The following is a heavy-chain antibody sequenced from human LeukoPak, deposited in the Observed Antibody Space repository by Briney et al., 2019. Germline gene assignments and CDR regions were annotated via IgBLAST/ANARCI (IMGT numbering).Heavy chain of an antibody. CDR2: ISGSGGRT. CDR3: ARQRIAAAGTSGFDY. V-gene: IGHV3-23*01. Sequence: GGSLRLSCAASGFTFSSYAMNWVRQAPGKGLEWVSSISGSGGRTYYADSVKGRFTISRDNSKNTLYLQMNSLRAEDTAVYYCARQRIAAAGTSGFDYWGQGTLVTVSS. J-gene: IGHJ4*02. D-gene: IGHD6-13*01. CDR1: GFTFSSYA.